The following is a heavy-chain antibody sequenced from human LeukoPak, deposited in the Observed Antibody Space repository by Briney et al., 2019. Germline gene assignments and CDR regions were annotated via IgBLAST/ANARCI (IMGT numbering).Heavy chain of an antibody. Sequence: PGGSLRLSCAASGFTFSSYAMSWVRQAPGKGLGWVSAISGSGGSTYYADSVKGRFTISRDNSKNTLYLQMNSLRAEDTAVYYCANGGLRFLEWLLSDPFDYWGQGTLVTVSS. CDR2: ISGSGGST. D-gene: IGHD3-3*01. V-gene: IGHV3-23*01. J-gene: IGHJ4*02. CDR3: ANGGLRFLEWLLSDPFDY. CDR1: GFTFSSYA.